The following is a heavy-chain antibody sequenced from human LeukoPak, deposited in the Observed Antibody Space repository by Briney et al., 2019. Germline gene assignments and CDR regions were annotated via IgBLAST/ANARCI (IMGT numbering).Heavy chain of an antibody. V-gene: IGHV3-7*01. D-gene: IGHD6-13*01. Sequence: PGGSLRLSCAASGFTFSSYWMSWVRQAPGKGLEGVANIKQDGSEKYYVDSVKGRFTISRDNAKNSLYLQMNSLRAEDTAVYYCARMGSSSWYYFDYWGQGTLVTVSS. CDR3: ARMGSSSWYYFDY. J-gene: IGHJ4*02. CDR2: IKQDGSEK. CDR1: GFTFSSYW.